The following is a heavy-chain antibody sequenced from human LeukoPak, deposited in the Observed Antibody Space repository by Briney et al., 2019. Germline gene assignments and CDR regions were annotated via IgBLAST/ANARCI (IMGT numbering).Heavy chain of an antibody. Sequence: SQTLSLTCTVSGGSISSGGYYWSWIRQHPGKGLEWIGYIYYSGSTYYNPSLKSRVTISVDTSKNQFSLKLSSVTAADTAVYYCARALVVPAATRGPAFDIWGQGTMVTVSS. CDR2: IYYSGST. CDR1: GGSISSGGYY. D-gene: IGHD2-2*01. V-gene: IGHV4-31*03. CDR3: ARALVVPAATRGPAFDI. J-gene: IGHJ3*02.